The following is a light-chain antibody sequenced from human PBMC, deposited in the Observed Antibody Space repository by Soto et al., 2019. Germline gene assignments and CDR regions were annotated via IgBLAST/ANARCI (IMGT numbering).Light chain of an antibody. Sequence: EFVLTQSPATLSLSPGERATLSCRASQSVSSSLAWYQQKPGQAPRLLIYDVSNRASGIPDRFSGSGSGTDFTLTISRLEPEDFALFYCQYHGSSPITFGQGTRLEIK. V-gene: IGKV3-11*01. CDR2: DVS. J-gene: IGKJ5*01. CDR1: QSVSSS. CDR3: QYHGSSPIT.